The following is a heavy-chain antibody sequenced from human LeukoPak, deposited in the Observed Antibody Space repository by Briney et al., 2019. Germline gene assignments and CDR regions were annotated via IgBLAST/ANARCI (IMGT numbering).Heavy chain of an antibody. CDR2: ISGSGGST. CDR3: ARDRSSSLEYFQH. CDR1: GFTFSSDA. J-gene: IGHJ1*01. Sequence: GGSLXLSCAASGFTFSSDAMSWVGQAPGKGREGGSAISGSGGSTYYADSVKGRFTISRDNSKNTLYLQRNSLRAEDTAVYSCARDRSSSLEYFQHWGQGTLVTVSS. D-gene: IGHD6-13*01. V-gene: IGHV3-23*01.